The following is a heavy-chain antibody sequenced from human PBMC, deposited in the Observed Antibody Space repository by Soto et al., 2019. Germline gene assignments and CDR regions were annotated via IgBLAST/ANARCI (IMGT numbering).Heavy chain of an antibody. V-gene: IGHV3-30-3*01. J-gene: IGHJ4*02. D-gene: IGHD6-6*01. CDR2: ISYDGSNK. Sequence: GGSLRLSCAASGFTFSSYAMHWVRQAPGKGLEWVAVISYDGSNKYYADSVKGRFTISRDNSKNTLYLQMNSLRAEDTAVYYCARDMSIAAREITRPFDYWGQGTLVTVSS. CDR1: GFTFSSYA. CDR3: ARDMSIAAREITRPFDY.